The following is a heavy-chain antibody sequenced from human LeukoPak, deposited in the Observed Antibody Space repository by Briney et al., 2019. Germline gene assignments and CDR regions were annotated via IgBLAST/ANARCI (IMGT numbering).Heavy chain of an antibody. V-gene: IGHV3-23*01. D-gene: IGHD3-22*01. CDR3: AKDRTPDGYYSIDY. CDR2: ITGNAGLI. J-gene: IGHJ4*02. Sequence: GGSLRLSCAASGFAFSSYAMNWVRQAPGKGLEWVSVITGNAGLIAYADSVRGRFTISRDNSKNMLYLQMNSLTAEDTAVYYCAKDRTPDGYYSIDYWGQGTPVTVSS. CDR1: GFAFSSYA.